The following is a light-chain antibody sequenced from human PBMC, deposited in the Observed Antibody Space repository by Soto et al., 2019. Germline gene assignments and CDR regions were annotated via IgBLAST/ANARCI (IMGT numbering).Light chain of an antibody. J-gene: IGKJ2*01. Sequence: EIVMTHSLAALSVSLGERVSLTCRASQAVSSYLAWYQQKPGQAPRLLISYASTRATDIPDRFSGSGSETDFPLTISSLKTSDVAVYSCRQNSIWPPLYTFGQGTKLEIK. CDR3: RQNSIWPPLYT. CDR2: YAS. CDR1: QAVSSY. V-gene: IGKV3-15*01.